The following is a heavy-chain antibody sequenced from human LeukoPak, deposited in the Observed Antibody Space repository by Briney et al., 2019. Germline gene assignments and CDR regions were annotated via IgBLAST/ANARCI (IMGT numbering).Heavy chain of an antibody. CDR3: ARRNIVVVSDAFDI. V-gene: IGHV3-7*01. D-gene: IGHD2-15*01. J-gene: IGHJ3*02. CDR2: IKQDGREK. CDR1: GFTFSSYW. Sequence: GGSLRLSCAASGFTFSSYWMSWVRQAPGKGLEWVANIKQDGREKYYVDSVKGGFTISRDNAKNSLYLQMNSLRAEDTAVYYCARRNIVVVSDAFDIWGQGTMVTVSS.